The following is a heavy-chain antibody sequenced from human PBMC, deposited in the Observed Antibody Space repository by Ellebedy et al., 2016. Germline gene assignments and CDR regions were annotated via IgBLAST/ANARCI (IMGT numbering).Heavy chain of an antibody. J-gene: IGHJ5*02. V-gene: IGHV4-61*01. CDR1: GGSISSSSYY. CDR3: ARGWQQLVWDNWFDP. CDR2: IYYSGST. D-gene: IGHD6-13*01. Sequence: SETLSLTCTVSGGSISSSSYYWSWIRQPPGKGLEWIGYIYYSGSTNYNPSLKSRVTISVDTSKNQFSLKLSSVTAADTAVYYCARGWQQLVWDNWFDPWGQGTLVTVSS.